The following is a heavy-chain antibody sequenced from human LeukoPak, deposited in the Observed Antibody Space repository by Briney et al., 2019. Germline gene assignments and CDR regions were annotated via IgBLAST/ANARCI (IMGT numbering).Heavy chain of an antibody. Sequence: PGGSLRLSCAASGFIFRSYTMTWVRQAPGKGLEWVSSITNNGIYTYYADSVKGRFTVSTDNANNSLYLQMNSLRAEDTAIYFCARQPQVAHFWGQGTLVSVSS. CDR3: ARQPQVAHF. J-gene: IGHJ4*02. CDR1: GFIFRSYT. D-gene: IGHD2-15*01. V-gene: IGHV3-21*01. CDR2: ITNNGIYT.